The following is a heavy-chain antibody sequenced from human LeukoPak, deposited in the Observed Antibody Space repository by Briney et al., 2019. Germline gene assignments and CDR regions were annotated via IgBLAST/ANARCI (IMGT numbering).Heavy chain of an antibody. Sequence: GGSLRLXCAASGFTFSSYSMNWVRQAPGKGLEWVSSISSSSSYIYYADSVKGRFTISRDNAKNSLYLQMNSLRAEDTAVYYCARGYSSSWYGVFRGRDWFDPWGQRTLVTVSS. CDR1: GFTFSSYS. J-gene: IGHJ5*02. V-gene: IGHV3-21*01. CDR3: ARGYSSSWYGVFRGRDWFDP. D-gene: IGHD6-13*01. CDR2: ISSSSSYI.